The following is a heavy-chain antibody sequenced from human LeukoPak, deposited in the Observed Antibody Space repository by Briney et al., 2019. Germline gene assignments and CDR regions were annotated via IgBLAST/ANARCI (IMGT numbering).Heavy chain of an antibody. Sequence: GGSLRLSCAASGFTFNNYAMSWVRQAPAKGLEWVSTISGSGGSTYYADSVKGRFTISRDNSRTTLYRQMNSLRAEDTAVYYCAKARAAPATPYNWFDPWGQGTLATVSS. V-gene: IGHV3-23*01. CDR3: AKARAAPATPYNWFDP. CDR1: GFTFNNYA. D-gene: IGHD6-13*01. CDR2: ISGSGGST. J-gene: IGHJ5*02.